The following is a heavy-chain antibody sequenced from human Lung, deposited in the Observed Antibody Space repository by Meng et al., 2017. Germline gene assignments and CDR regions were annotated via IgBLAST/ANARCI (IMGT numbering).Heavy chain of an antibody. CDR3: ARGPTTMAHDFDY. V-gene: IGHV4-34*01. J-gene: IGHJ4*02. Sequence: VQVRRWGAGLLKPSETLSLTCVVSGGSFSDYYWSWIRQPPGKGLEWIGEINHSGSTNYNPSIESRATISVDTSQNNLSLKLSSVTAADSAVYYCARGPTTMAHDFDYWGQGTLVTVSS. CDR2: INHSGST. CDR1: GGSFSDYY. D-gene: IGHD4-11*01.